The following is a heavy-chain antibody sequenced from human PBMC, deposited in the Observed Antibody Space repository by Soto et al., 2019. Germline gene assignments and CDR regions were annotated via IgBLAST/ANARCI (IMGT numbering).Heavy chain of an antibody. D-gene: IGHD6-13*01. Sequence: QVQLQESGPGLVKPSDTLSLNCTVSGGSISGYYWSWIRQPPGKGLECIGYIYYRGSTNYNPSLKSRVTMSVDTSRNLFSLKVNSVTAADTAVYYCARQQLLPYYYALDVWGQGTTVTVSS. CDR2: IYYRGST. V-gene: IGHV4-59*07. CDR3: ARQQLLPYYYALDV. J-gene: IGHJ6*02. CDR1: GGSISGYY.